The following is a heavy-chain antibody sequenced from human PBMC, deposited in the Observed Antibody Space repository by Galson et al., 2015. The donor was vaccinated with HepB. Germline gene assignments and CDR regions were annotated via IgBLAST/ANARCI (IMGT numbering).Heavy chain of an antibody. D-gene: IGHD1-26*01. Sequence: SVKVSCTASGYTFTDYYLHWVRQAPGQGLEWMGRINPNSGGTNYAQKIQGRVTMTRDTSISTAYMDLSRLRSDDTAVYYCARTRTGSYYGAAFDIWGQGTMVTVSS. V-gene: IGHV1-2*06. CDR2: INPNSGGT. CDR1: GYTFTDYY. J-gene: IGHJ3*02. CDR3: ARTRTGSYYGAAFDI.